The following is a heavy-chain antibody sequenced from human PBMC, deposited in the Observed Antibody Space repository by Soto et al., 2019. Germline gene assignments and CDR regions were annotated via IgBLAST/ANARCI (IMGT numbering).Heavy chain of an antibody. CDR2: ISGSGGAT. CDR3: ARRRGTGISGGTYYGLDV. V-gene: IGHV3-23*01. Sequence: VGSVRLSCAASGFTFSSFAMSWVRQAPGKGLEWVSGISGSGGATYYADYVKGRFTFSRDNSKNTMYLQMNSLRAEDTAVYYCARRRGTGISGGTYYGLDVWGQGTTVTVSS. D-gene: IGHD1-20*01. CDR1: GFTFSSFA. J-gene: IGHJ6*02.